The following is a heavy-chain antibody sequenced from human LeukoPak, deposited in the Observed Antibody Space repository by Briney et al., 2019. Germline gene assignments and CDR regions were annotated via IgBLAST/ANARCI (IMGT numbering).Heavy chain of an antibody. CDR1: GFTFSSYG. CDR3: ATGDCSSTSCYWGSYYSGMDF. Sequence: PGGSLRLSCAASGFTFSSYGMHWVRQAPGKGLEWVAVIWYDGSNKYYADSVKGRFTISRDNSKNTLYLQMNSRRAEDTAVYYCATGDCSSTSCYWGSYYSGMDFGGQGPTVTASS. CDR2: IWYDGSNK. J-gene: IGHJ6*02. D-gene: IGHD2-2*01. V-gene: IGHV3-33*01.